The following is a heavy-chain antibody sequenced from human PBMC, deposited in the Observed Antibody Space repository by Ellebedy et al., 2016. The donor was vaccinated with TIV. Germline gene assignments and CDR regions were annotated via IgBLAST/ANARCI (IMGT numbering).Heavy chain of an antibody. CDR2: VKEDGNEQ. Sequence: GESLKIPCATPGFNLRSFWMSSVRPAPGKGLEWVAHVKEDGNEQYYVDSVKGRFTISRDNAKNSLYLQMNSLRAEDTAVYYCVRDIFTAPGYGMDVWGQGTTVTVAS. J-gene: IGHJ6*02. CDR1: GFNLRSFW. CDR3: VRDIFTAPGYGMDV. D-gene: IGHD1-14*01. V-gene: IGHV3-7*03.